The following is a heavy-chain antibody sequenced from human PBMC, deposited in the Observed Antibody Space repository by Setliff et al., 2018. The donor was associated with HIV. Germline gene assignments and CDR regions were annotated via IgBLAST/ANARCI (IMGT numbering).Heavy chain of an antibody. V-gene: IGHV3-48*01. CDR1: GFTFSSYS. Sequence: GGSLRLSCAASGFTFSSYSMNWVRQAPGKGLEWVSSISSGSTIFYADSVKGRFTISRDYDKNSVHLQMTSLRAEDTAVYYCASSGSGSYINWFGPWGQGTLVTVSS. CDR3: ASSGSGSYINWFGP. J-gene: IGHJ5*02. D-gene: IGHD3-10*01. CDR2: ISSGSTI.